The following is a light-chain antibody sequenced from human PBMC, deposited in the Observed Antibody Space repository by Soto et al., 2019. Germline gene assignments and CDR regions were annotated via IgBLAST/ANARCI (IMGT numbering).Light chain of an antibody. CDR3: QQYDNLHTWT. CDR2: DAS. Sequence: IQITQSPSSLSSSVLGIVTITCQASQDIINYLNWYQQKPGKAPKLLIYDASNLETGVPSRFSGSGSRTDFTFNIRRLQPEDIAKYYCQQYDNLHTWTLGKGTXVEIK. CDR1: QDIINY. V-gene: IGKV1-33*01. J-gene: IGKJ1*01.